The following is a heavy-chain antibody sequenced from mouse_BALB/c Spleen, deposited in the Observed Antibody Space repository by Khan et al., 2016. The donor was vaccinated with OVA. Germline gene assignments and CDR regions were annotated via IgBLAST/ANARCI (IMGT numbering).Heavy chain of an antibody. CDR1: GYSITSDFA. J-gene: IGHJ4*01. Sequence: EVQLVESGPGLVKPSQSLSLSCTVTGYSITSDFAWNWVRQFPGNKLERMGYISFSGSTSYDPSFKSRLSITRDTSSNQSFLQLDSVTTEDTATYYCIRSLCYAYASAMDYWGQGTSVTVAS. D-gene: IGHD2-2*01. CDR3: IRSLCYAYASAMDY. CDR2: ISFSGST. V-gene: IGHV3-2*02.